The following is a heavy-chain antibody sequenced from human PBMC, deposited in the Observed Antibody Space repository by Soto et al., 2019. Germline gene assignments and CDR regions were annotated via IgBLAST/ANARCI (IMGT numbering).Heavy chain of an antibody. CDR1: GGSISSGGYY. CDR3: ARDSPITMVGPVQNWFDP. J-gene: IGHJ5*02. Sequence: QVQLQESGPGLVKPSETLSLTCTVSGGSISSGGYYWSWIRQHPGKGLEWIGYIYYSGSTSYNPSLKSRVTISVATSKNQFSLKLSSVTAADTAIYYCARDSPITMVGPVQNWFDPWGQGTLVTVSS. D-gene: IGHD3-10*01. V-gene: IGHV4-31*03. CDR2: IYYSGST.